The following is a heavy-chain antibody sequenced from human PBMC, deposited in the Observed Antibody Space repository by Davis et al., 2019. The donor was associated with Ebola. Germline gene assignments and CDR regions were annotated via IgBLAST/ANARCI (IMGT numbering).Heavy chain of an antibody. D-gene: IGHD1-26*01. J-gene: IGHJ5*02. CDR3: ARDRSRAGATSPAGS. V-gene: IGHV3-11*01. Sequence: GGSLRLSCAASGFTFSDNYMTWIRQAPGKGLEWVAYISYSGATTYYADSVKGRFTISRDSSKNTLYLQMNSLRVEDTAVYYCARDRSRAGATSPAGSWGQGTLVTVSS. CDR1: GFTFSDNY. CDR2: ISYSGATT.